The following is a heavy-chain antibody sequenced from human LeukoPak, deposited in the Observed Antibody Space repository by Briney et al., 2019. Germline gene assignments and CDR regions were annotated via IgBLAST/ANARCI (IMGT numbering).Heavy chain of an antibody. D-gene: IGHD5-18*01. CDR3: ARGSPVDTAMVDY. CDR1: GGTFSSYA. Sequence: ASVKVSCKASGGTFSSYAISWVRQAPGQGLEWMGGIIPIFGTANYAQKFQGRVTITTDESTSTAYMELSSLRSEDTAAYYCARGSPVDTAMVDYWGQGTLVTVSS. V-gene: IGHV1-69*05. CDR2: IIPIFGTA. J-gene: IGHJ4*02.